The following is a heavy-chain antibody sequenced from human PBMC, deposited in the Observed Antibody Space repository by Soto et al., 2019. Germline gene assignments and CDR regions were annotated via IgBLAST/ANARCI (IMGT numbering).Heavy chain of an antibody. CDR2: INAGNGKT. Sequence: ASVKVSCKASGYTFTNYAIHWVRQAPGQRLEWMGWINAGNGKTKYSQNFQGRVTITRDTSASIVYMEVNSLRSEDTALYYCEGGILVATTADYYLYSLGQATLVTVSS. CDR1: GYTFTNYA. J-gene: IGHJ4*02. V-gene: IGHV1-3*01. D-gene: IGHD2-15*01. CDR3: EGGILVATTADYYLYS.